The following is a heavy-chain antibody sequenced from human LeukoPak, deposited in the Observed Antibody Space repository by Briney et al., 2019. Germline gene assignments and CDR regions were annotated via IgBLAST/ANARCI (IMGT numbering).Heavy chain of an antibody. V-gene: IGHV4-4*07. D-gene: IGHD4-11*01. CDR3: ARERAPYSKGRYYYYYYMDV. J-gene: IGHJ6*03. CDR1: GGSISSYY. Sequence: SETLSLTCTVSGGSISSYYWSWIRQPAGKGLEWIGRIYTSGSTNYNPSLKSRVTMSVDTSKNQFSLKLSSVTAADTAVYYCARERAPYSKGRYYYYYYMDVWGKGTTVTVSS. CDR2: IYTSGST.